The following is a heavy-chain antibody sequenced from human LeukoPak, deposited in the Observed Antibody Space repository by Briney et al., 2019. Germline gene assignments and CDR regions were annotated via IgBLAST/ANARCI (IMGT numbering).Heavy chain of an antibody. D-gene: IGHD3-9*01. CDR1: GGTFSSYA. J-gene: IGHJ4*02. V-gene: IGHV1-69*05. CDR2: IIPIFATP. Sequence: SVKVSCKASGGTFSSYAVSWVRQAPGQGLEWIGGIIPIFATPDYAQKFRGRVSITTDESTSTAYMELSSLRSEDTALYYCARGPLYYDLSTGYPPSEMYYFDYWGQGTLVAVSS. CDR3: ARGPLYYDLSTGYPPSEMYYFDY.